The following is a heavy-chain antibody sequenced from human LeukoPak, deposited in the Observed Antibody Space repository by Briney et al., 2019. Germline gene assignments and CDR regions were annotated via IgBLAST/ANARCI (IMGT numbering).Heavy chain of an antibody. Sequence: GGSLRLSCVASGFDFNYHDMNWVRQAPGKGLEWVSSISSSSSYIYFADATKGRFTISRDNANSSVFLQMSSLRPEDTAVYYCARRGGLSSGRGFDHWGQGTLVTVSS. CDR3: ARRGGLSSGRGFDH. CDR1: GFDFNYHD. V-gene: IGHV3-21*01. J-gene: IGHJ4*02. D-gene: IGHD3-16*01. CDR2: ISSSSSYI.